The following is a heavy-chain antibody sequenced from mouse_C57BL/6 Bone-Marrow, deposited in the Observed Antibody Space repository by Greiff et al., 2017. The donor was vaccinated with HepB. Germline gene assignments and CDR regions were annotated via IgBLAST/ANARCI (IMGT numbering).Heavy chain of an antibody. V-gene: IGHV14-4*01. D-gene: IGHD2-5*01. CDR3: TRGSNYVEDY. CDR2: IDPENGDT. CDR1: GFNIKDDY. J-gene: IGHJ4*01. Sequence: EVQLQQSGAELVRPGASVKLSCTASGFNIKDDYMHWVKQRPEQGLEWIGWIDPENGDTEYASKFQGKATITADPSSNTAYLQLSSLTSEDTAVYYCTRGSNYVEDYWGQGTSVTVSS.